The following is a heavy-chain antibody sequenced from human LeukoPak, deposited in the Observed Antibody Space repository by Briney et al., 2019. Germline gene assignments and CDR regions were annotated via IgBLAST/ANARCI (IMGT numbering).Heavy chain of an antibody. CDR3: ARASSKQLAGYLPDGFDI. J-gene: IGHJ3*02. V-gene: IGHV3-21*01. CDR2: ISSSGTYV. CDR1: GFTFSSYS. Sequence: PGGSLRLSCAASGFTFSSYSMNWVRQAPGKGLEWVSSISSSGTYVYYADSVKGRFTISRHNAKNSLSLQMNSLRADDAAVYYCARASSKQLAGYLPDGFDIWGQGTMVTVSS. D-gene: IGHD3-9*01.